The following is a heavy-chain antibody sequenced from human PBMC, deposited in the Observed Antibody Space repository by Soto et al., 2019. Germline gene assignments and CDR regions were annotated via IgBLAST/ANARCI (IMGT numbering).Heavy chain of an antibody. CDR2: IKQDGSEK. CDR1: GFTFSSYW. J-gene: IGHJ6*02. Sequence: GGSLRLSCAASGFTFSSYWMSWVRQAPGKGLEWVANIKQDGSEKYYVDSVKGRFTISRDNAKNSLYLQMNSLRAEDTAVYYCSRGTLRYFDWLVPWYGMDVWGQGTTVTVSS. CDR3: SRGTLRYFDWLVPWYGMDV. V-gene: IGHV3-7*03. D-gene: IGHD3-9*01.